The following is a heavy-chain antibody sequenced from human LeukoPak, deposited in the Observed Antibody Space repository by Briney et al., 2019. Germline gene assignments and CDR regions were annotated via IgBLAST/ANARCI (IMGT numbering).Heavy chain of an antibody. CDR1: GYTFTGYY. CDR2: INPNSGGT. D-gene: IGHD4-17*01. J-gene: IGHJ3*02. CDR3: ARDPAGDYDPAPDAFDI. Sequence: ASVKVSCKASGYTFTGYYMHWVRQAPGQGLEWMGWINPNSGGTNYAQKFQGRVTMTRDTSISTAYMELSRLRSDDTAVYYCARDPAGDYDPAPDAFDIWGQGTMVTVSS. V-gene: IGHV1-2*02.